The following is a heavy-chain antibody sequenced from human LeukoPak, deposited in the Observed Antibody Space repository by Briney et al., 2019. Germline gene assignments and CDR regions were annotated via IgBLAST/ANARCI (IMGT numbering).Heavy chain of an antibody. J-gene: IGHJ4*02. CDR2: INHSGST. CDR1: GGSFSGYY. V-gene: IGHV4-34*01. D-gene: IGHD5-18*01. CDR3: ARWRGYSALDY. Sequence: SETLFLTCAVYGGSFSGYYWSWIRQPPGKGLEWIGEINHSGSTNYNPSLKSRVTISVDTSKNQFSLKLSSVTAADTAVYYCARWRGYSALDYWGQGTLVTVSS.